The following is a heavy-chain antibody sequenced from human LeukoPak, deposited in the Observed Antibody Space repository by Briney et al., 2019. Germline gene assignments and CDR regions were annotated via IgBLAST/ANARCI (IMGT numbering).Heavy chain of an antibody. V-gene: IGHV3-23*01. CDR1: GFTFSSYA. D-gene: IGHD2-2*01. CDR3: AKDVDLYCSSTSCYAGQFDY. CDR2: ISGSGGST. J-gene: IGHJ4*02. Sequence: GGSLRLSCVASGFTFSSYAMSWVRQAPGKGLEWVSAISGSGGSTYYADSVRGRFTISRDNSKTTLYLQMNSLRAEATAVYYCAKDVDLYCSSTSCYAGQFDYWGQGTLVTVSS.